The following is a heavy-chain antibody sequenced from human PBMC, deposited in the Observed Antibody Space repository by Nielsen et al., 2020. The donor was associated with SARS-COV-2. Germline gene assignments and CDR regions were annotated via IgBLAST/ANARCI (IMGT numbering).Heavy chain of an antibody. CDR3: AKEGNSGSAYDQ. CDR2: ISGSGGGT. V-gene: IGHV3-23*01. D-gene: IGHD1-26*01. J-gene: IGHJ5*02. Sequence: GESLKISCAASGFIFSSYAMSWVRQAPGKGLEWVSTISGSGGGTYYADSVKGRFSISRDNSKNMLYLQMNSLRAEDTALYYCAKEGNSGSAYDQWGQGTLVTVSS. CDR1: GFIFSSYA.